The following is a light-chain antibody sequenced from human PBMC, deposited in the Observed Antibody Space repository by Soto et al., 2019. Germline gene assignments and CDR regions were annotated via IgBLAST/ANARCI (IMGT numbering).Light chain of an antibody. CDR2: GNI. CDR1: TSNIGAGGD. V-gene: IGLV1-40*01. Sequence: QLVLTQPPSVSGVPGQRVTISCTGSTSNIGAGGDVHWYQHVPGAAPKLLIYGNINRPAGVPNRFSGSKSGTSGSLAITGLQAEDEADYYCQSFDSSLSGWMFGGGTQLTVL. CDR3: QSFDSSLSGWM. J-gene: IGLJ3*02.